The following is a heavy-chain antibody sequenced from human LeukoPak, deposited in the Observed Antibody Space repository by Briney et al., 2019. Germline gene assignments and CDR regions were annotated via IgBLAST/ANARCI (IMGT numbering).Heavy chain of an antibody. CDR3: ARWRCSSANCQYLDY. CDR2: IYYSGST. Sequence: PSETLSLTCTVSGGSISSYWWSWIRQPPGKGLEYIGHIYYSGSTNYNPSLKSRVSISVDTSKNQFSLRLSSVTAADTAVYYCARWRCSSANCQYLDYWGQGTLVTVSS. D-gene: IGHD2-2*01. V-gene: IGHV4-59*01. J-gene: IGHJ4*02. CDR1: GGSISSYW.